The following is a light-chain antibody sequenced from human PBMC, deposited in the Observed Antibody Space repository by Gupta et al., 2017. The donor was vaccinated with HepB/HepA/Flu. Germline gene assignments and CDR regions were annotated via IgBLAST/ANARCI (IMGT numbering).Light chain of an antibody. CDR3: CSYAGSRDVV. Sequence: QSALTQPASVSGSPGQSITISCTGTSSDVGSYNLVSWYQQHPGKAHNVMIYEVSKRPSGVSNRFSGSKSGNTASLTISVLQAEDAADYYCCSYAGSRDVVFGGGTKLTVL. J-gene: IGLJ2*01. CDR1: SSDVGSYNL. CDR2: EVS. V-gene: IGLV2-23*02.